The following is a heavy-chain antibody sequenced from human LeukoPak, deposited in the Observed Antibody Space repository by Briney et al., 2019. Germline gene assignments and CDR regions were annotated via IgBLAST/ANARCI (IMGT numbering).Heavy chain of an antibody. CDR3: ATSDYRSALLN. V-gene: IGHV4-34*01. CDR1: GGSFNGYY. CDR2: INHSGST. D-gene: IGHD5-12*01. Sequence: SETLSLTCAVYGGSFNGYYWSWLRQPPGKGGEGIGEINHSGSTNYNPSLKSRVTISVDTSKNQFSLKLSSVTAADTAVYYCATSDYRSALLNWGQGTLVTVSS. J-gene: IGHJ4*02.